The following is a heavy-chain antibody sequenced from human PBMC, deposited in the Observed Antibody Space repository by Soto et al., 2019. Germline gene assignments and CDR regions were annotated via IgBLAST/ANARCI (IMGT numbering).Heavy chain of an antibody. J-gene: IGHJ6*02. Sequence: GTPVKLSCKASGYTFTSYGISWVRQATGQGLEWMGWISAYNGNTNYAQKLQGRVTMTTDTSTSTAYMELRSLRSDDTAVYYCARAADCSSTSCYAGNVPKTVYYYYGMDVWGQGTTVTVSS. CDR3: ARAADCSSTSCYAGNVPKTVYYYYGMDV. CDR1: GYTFTSYG. CDR2: ISAYNGNT. D-gene: IGHD2-2*01. V-gene: IGHV1-18*01.